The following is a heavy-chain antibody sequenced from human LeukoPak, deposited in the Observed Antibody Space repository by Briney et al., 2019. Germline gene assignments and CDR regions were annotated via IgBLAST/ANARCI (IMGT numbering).Heavy chain of an antibody. CDR3: ARGHYYYGLHV. Sequence: ASVKVSCKASGYTFTDYHVHWVRQAPGQGLEWMGWINPNSGGTNCAQEFQGRVTMTGDTSISTAYMELSRLRSDDTAVYYCARGHYYYGLHVWGQGTTVTVSS. CDR2: INPNSGGT. V-gene: IGHV1-2*02. CDR1: GYTFTDYH. J-gene: IGHJ6*02.